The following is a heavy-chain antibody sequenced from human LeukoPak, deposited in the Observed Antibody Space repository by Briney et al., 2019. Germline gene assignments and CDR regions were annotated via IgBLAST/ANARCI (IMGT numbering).Heavy chain of an antibody. CDR2: IDSNGNT. CDR1: GDSITTHP. CDR3: SRLAKCDGNCYSFDP. J-gene: IGHJ5*02. Sequence: SETLSLTCTVSGDSITTHPWSWVRQTSGKGLDYIGFIDSNGNTNYNPSLKTRVIISSDTSTNQISLTLNSVAAADTAVYYCSRLAKCDGNCYSFDPWGQGMLVTVSS. D-gene: IGHD2-15*01. V-gene: IGHV4-59*11.